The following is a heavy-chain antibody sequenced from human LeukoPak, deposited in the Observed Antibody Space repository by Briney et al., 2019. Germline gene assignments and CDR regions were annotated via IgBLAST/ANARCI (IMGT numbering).Heavy chain of an antibody. Sequence: SETLSLTCTVSVXSISGYYWSWIRQPPGKGLEWIGYMCYSGNTNYNPSPKSRLTPSLDTSKNQFSLKLSSVTAADTAVYYCARGKYYFDYWGQGTLVTVSS. J-gene: IGHJ4*02. CDR2: MCYSGNT. CDR1: VXSISGYY. V-gene: IGHV4-59*01. CDR3: ARGKYYFDY.